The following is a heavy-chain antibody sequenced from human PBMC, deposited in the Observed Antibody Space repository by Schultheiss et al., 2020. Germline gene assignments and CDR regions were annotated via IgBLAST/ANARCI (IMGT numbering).Heavy chain of an antibody. V-gene: IGHV3-23*01. J-gene: IGHJ4*02. Sequence: GASLRLSCAASGFTVSSNYMSWVRQAPGKGLEWVSAISGSGGSTYYADSVKGRFTISRDNSKNTLYLQMNSLRAEDTAVYYCARDLLGSSRTFDYWGQGTLVTVS. CDR3: ARDLLGSSRTFDY. D-gene: IGHD6-13*01. CDR1: GFTVSSNY. CDR2: ISGSGGST.